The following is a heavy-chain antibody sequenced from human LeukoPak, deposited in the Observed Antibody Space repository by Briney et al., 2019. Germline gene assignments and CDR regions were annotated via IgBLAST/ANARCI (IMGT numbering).Heavy chain of an antibody. D-gene: IGHD5-12*01. CDR2: ISWNGGTI. CDR3: AKGSTSSGYDLADY. CDR1: GFTFADFA. Sequence: GGSLRLSCAAPGFTFADFAMHWVRQAPGKGLEWVSGISWNGGTIGHADSVKGRFTISRDNAKNSLYLQMNSLRVEDTALYYCAKGSTSSGYDLADYWGLGTLVIVSS. V-gene: IGHV3-9*01. J-gene: IGHJ4*02.